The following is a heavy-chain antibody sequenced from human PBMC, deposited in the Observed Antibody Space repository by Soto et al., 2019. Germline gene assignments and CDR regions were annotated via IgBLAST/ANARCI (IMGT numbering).Heavy chain of an antibody. CDR3: AREVAADYSGESETFDY. D-gene: IGHD2-15*01. J-gene: IGHJ4*02. CDR1: GFTVSSNY. V-gene: IGHV3-66*01. Sequence: EVQLVESGGGLVQPGGSLRLSCAASGFTVSSNYMSWVRQAPGKGLEWVPVIYSGGSTYYADSVKGRFTISRDNSKNTLYLQMNSLRAEDTAVYYCAREVAADYSGESETFDYWGQGTLVTVSS. CDR2: IYSGGST.